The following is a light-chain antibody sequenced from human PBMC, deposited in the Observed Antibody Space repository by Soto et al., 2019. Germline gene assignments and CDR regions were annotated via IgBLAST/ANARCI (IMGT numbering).Light chain of an antibody. J-gene: IGLJ2*01. V-gene: IGLV3-21*02. CDR1: VIGSIS. CDR2: DDS. Sequence: SSELTQPPSVSVAPGQTASITCGGNVIGSISVHWYQQKPGQAPVLVVFDDSDRPSGSPERFSGSNSRNTATLTISRVEAGDEADYYCQVWDSSSDHVIFGGGTKLTVL. CDR3: QVWDSSSDHVI.